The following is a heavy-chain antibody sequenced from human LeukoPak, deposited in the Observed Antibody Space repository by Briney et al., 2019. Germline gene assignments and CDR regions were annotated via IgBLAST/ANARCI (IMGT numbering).Heavy chain of an antibody. CDR2: ISGSGGST. D-gene: IGHD6-19*01. J-gene: IGHJ4*02. CDR3: AKMVHTEQWLVPFDY. Sequence: GGSLRLSCAASGFTFSNFATNWVRQAPGKGLEWVSTISGSGGSTYYADSVKGRFTISRDNSKNTLYLQMNSLRAEDTAVYYCAKMVHTEQWLVPFDYWGQGTLVTVSS. CDR1: GFTFSNFA. V-gene: IGHV3-23*01.